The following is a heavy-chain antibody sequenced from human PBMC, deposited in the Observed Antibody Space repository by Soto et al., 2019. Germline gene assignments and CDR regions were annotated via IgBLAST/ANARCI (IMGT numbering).Heavy chain of an antibody. Sequence: GGSLRLSCAASGFTFRNYGMHWVRQAPGKGLEWVAVVWDDGSKKYYGDSVKGRFTIARDNSKNTLYLQMDSLRDEDTAVYYCARPPVPKIYWYFDLWGRGTLVTVSS. CDR1: GFTFRNYG. CDR3: ARPPVPKIYWYFDL. J-gene: IGHJ2*01. V-gene: IGHV3-33*01. CDR2: VWDDGSKK. D-gene: IGHD6-6*01.